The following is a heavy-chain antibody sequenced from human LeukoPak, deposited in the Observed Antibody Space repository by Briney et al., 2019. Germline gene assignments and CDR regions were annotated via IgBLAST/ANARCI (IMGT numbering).Heavy chain of an antibody. D-gene: IGHD5-12*01. Sequence: GGSLRLSCAASGFTFSSYGMHWVRQAPGKGLEWVAVISYGGSNKYYADSVKGRFTISRDNAKNSLYLQMNSLRAEDTAVYYCARLRGGRVATIAYYYYYYMDVWGKGTTVTVSS. CDR1: GFTFSSYG. V-gene: IGHV3-30*03. CDR2: ISYGGSNK. CDR3: ARLRGGRVATIAYYYYYYMDV. J-gene: IGHJ6*03.